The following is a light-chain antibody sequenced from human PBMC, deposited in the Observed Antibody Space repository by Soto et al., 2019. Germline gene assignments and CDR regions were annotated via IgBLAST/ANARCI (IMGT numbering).Light chain of an antibody. CDR3: QQGGT. Sequence: DIQLTQSPSFLSASVGDRVTITCRASQGISSYLAWYQQKPGKAPKLLIYAASTLQSGVPSRFSGSRSRTEFTLTMSSLQPEDFATYYCQQGGTFGPGTKVDI. CDR2: AAS. V-gene: IGKV1-9*01. CDR1: QGISSY. J-gene: IGKJ3*01.